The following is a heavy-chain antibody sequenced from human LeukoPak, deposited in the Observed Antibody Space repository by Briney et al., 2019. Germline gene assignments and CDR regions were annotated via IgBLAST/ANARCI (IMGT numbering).Heavy chain of an antibody. Sequence: GGSLRLSCAASGFTFDDYAMHWVRQTPGKGLEWVSHISWNSATIEYADSVKGRFTISRDNAKNSLYLQMNSLRAEDTALYYCAKGSAPKPAVAGPVDYWGQGTLVTVSS. CDR1: GFTFDDYA. J-gene: IGHJ4*02. CDR2: ISWNSATI. D-gene: IGHD6-19*01. V-gene: IGHV3-9*01. CDR3: AKGSAPKPAVAGPVDY.